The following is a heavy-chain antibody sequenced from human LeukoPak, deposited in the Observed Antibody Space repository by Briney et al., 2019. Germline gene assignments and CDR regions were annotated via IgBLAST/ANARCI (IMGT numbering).Heavy chain of an antibody. D-gene: IGHD3/OR15-3a*01. Sequence: SETLSLTRTVSGGSISSSSYYWGWIRQPPGKGLEWIGSIYYSGSTYYNPSLKSRVTISVDTSKNQFSLKLSSVTAADTAVYYCARVGLAEVSFDYWGQGTLVTVSS. J-gene: IGHJ4*02. CDR2: IYYSGST. CDR3: ARVGLAEVSFDY. V-gene: IGHV4-39*07. CDR1: GGSISSSSYY.